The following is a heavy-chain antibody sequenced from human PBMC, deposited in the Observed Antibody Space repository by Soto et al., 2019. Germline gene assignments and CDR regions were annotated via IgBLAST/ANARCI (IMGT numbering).Heavy chain of an antibody. V-gene: IGHV1-46*01. CDR1: GYTFISYY. Sequence: ASVKVSCKASGYTFISYYMHWVRQDPGQGLEWMGTINPSGGSTNYAQKFQGRVTMTRDTSTSTVYMELSSLRSEDTVWYYCARHRVDCWGGSCLRSVEVTWG. CDR2: INPSGGST. J-gene: IGHJ6*01. CDR3: ARHRVDCWGGSCLRSVEVT. D-gene: IGHD2-15*01.